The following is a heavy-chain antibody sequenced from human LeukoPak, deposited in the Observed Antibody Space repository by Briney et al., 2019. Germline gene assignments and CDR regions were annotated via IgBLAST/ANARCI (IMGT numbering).Heavy chain of an antibody. D-gene: IGHD6-19*01. J-gene: IGHJ4*02. CDR1: GFTFSSYA. Sequence: GGSLRLSCAASGFTFSSYAMSWVRQAPGKGLEWVSAISGSGDTTYYADSVKGRITISRDNSKNTLYLQMNSLRAEDTAVYYCAKSRDIPVAGISDYWGQGTLVTVSS. CDR3: AKSRDIPVAGISDY. CDR2: ISGSGDTT. V-gene: IGHV3-23*01.